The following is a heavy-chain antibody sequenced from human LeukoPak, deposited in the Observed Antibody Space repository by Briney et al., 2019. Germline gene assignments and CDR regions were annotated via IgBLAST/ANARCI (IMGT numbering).Heavy chain of an antibody. CDR3: AKADYVEWLFCYYFDY. CDR2: TSGSGGST. CDR1: EFTFSNYG. J-gene: IGHJ4*02. D-gene: IGHD3-3*01. V-gene: IGHV3-23*01. Sequence: GGSLRLSCAATEFTFSNYGMHWVRQAPGKGLEWVSATSGSGGSTYYADSVKGRFTISRDNSKNTLYLQMNSLRAEDTAVYYCAKADYVEWLFCYYFDYWGQGTLVTVSS.